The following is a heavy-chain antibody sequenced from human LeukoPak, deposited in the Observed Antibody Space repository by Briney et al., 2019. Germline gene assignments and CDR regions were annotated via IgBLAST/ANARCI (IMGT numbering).Heavy chain of an antibody. Sequence: SETPSLTCAVYGGSFSGYHWSWIRQPPGKGLEWIGEINHSGSTNYNPSLKSRVTISVDTSKNQFSLKLSSVTAADTAVYYCARVIREITMVPHPPGMDVWGQGTTVTVSS. CDR2: INHSGST. J-gene: IGHJ6*02. CDR3: ARVIREITMVPHPPGMDV. CDR1: GGSFSGYH. D-gene: IGHD3-10*01. V-gene: IGHV4-34*01.